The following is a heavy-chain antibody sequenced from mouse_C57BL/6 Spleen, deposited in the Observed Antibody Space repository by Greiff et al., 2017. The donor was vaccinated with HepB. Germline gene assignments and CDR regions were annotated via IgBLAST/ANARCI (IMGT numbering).Heavy chain of an antibody. J-gene: IGHJ2*01. D-gene: IGHD2-4*01. CDR1: GYTFTSYW. V-gene: IGHV1-55*01. CDR2: IYPGSGST. Sequence: QVQLQQPGAELVKPGASVKMSCKASGYTFTSYWITWVKQRPGQGLEWIGDIYPGSGSTNYNEKFKSKATLTVDTSSSTAYMQLSSLTSEDSAVYYCARIPSYYDYDEDYWGQGTTLTVSS. CDR3: ARIPSYYDYDEDY.